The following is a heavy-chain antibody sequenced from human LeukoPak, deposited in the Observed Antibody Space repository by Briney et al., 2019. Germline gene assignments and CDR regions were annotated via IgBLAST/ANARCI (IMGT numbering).Heavy chain of an antibody. Sequence: GGSLRLSCAVSGFPVSSNYMSWVRQAPGKGLEWVSVIYSGGSTDYADSVKGRFISSRHNSKNTLYLQMNSLRAEDTAVYYCAREVDGSGSYYPNWFDPWGQGTLVTVSS. J-gene: IGHJ5*02. CDR1: GFPVSSNY. CDR3: AREVDGSGSYYPNWFDP. V-gene: IGHV3-53*04. CDR2: IYSGGST. D-gene: IGHD3-10*01.